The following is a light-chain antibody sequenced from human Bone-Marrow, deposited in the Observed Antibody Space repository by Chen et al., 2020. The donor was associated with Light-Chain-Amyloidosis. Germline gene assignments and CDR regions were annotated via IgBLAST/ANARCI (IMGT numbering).Light chain of an antibody. CDR1: NIGSTS. Sequence: SYVLTQPSSVSVAPGQTATIACGGNNIGSTSVHWYQQTPGQAPLLVVYDDSDRPSGIPERLSGSNSGNRATLTISRVEAGDEADYYCQVWDRRSDRPVFGGGTKLTVL. CDR3: QVWDRRSDRPV. V-gene: IGLV3-21*02. CDR2: DDS. J-gene: IGLJ3*02.